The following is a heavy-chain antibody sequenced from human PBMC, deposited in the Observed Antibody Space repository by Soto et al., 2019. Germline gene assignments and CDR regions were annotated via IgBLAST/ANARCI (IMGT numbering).Heavy chain of an antibody. J-gene: IGHJ4*02. CDR2: ISYDGSNK. CDR1: GFTFSSYA. D-gene: IGHD6-19*01. V-gene: IGHV3-30-3*01. CDR3: ARDADSSGWYWFDY. Sequence: PGGSLRLSCAASGFTFSSYAMHWVRQAPGKGLEWVAVISYDGSNKYYADSVKGRFTISRDNSKNTLYLQMNGLRAEDTAVYYCARDADSSGWYWFDYWGQGTLVTVSS.